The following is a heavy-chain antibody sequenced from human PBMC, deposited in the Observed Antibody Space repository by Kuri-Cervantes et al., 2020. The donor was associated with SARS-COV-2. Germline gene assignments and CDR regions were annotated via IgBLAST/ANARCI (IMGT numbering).Heavy chain of an antibody. CDR2: ISSSSSYT. D-gene: IGHD3-3*01. CDR1: GFTFSDYY. CDR3: AKDQGIFLYYDFWSGIIPHYGMDV. J-gene: IGHJ6*02. Sequence: LSPTCAASGFTFSDYYMGWIRQAPGKGLEWVSYISSSSSYTNYADSVKGRFTISRDNSKNTLYLQMNSLRVEDTAVYYCAKDQGIFLYYDFWSGIIPHYGMDVWGQGTTVTVSS. V-gene: IGHV3-11*06.